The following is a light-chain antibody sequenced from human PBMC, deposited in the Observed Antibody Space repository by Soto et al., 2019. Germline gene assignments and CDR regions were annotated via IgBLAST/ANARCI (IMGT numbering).Light chain of an antibody. V-gene: IGKV1-9*01. CDR2: DAS. CDR1: QGISSY. Sequence: IQLTQSPSSLSASVGDRVTITCRASQGISSYLGWYQQKPGKAPNLLIYDASTLHSGVPSRFSGGGSGTDFTLTISSLQPEDFAVYYCQHYNNWLGTFGGGTKVDIK. J-gene: IGKJ4*01. CDR3: QHYNNWLGT.